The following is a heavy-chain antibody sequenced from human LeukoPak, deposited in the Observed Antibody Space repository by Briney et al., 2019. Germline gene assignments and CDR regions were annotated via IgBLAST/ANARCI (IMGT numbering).Heavy chain of an antibody. CDR3: AGSTITTRGVGDFDI. CDR2: ISSNSGDT. Sequence: GGSLRLSCAASGFTLSSYTMHWFRQAPGKGLQYVSSISSNSGDTYYADSVVGRFTVSRDNYKNTLYLQMNSLRPEDKAVYYCAGSTITTRGVGDFDIWGPGTVVTVSS. CDR1: GFTLSSYT. V-gene: IGHV3-64*02. J-gene: IGHJ3*02. D-gene: IGHD1-26*01.